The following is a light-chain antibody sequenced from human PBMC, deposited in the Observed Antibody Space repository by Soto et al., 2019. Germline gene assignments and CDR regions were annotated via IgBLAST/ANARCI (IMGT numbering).Light chain of an antibody. CDR1: QSVSSSY. V-gene: IGKV3-20*01. CDR3: QQYGSSPWT. Sequence: EVGLTQWPGTLSLSPGERATLSCRASQSVSSSYLAWYQQKPGQAPRLLIYGASSRATGIPDRFSGSGSGTDFTLTISRLEPEDFAVYYCQQYGSSPWTFGQGTKVDIK. CDR2: GAS. J-gene: IGKJ1*01.